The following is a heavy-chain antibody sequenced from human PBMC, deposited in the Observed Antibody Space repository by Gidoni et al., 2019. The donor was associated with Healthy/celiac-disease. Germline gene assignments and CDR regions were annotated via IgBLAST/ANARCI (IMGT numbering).Heavy chain of an antibody. V-gene: IGHV4-39*01. Sequence: QLQLQESGPGLVKPSETLSLTCTVSGGSISSSSYYWGWLRQPPGKGLEWIGSIYYSGSTYYNPSLKSRVTISVDTSKNQFSLKLSSVTAADTAVYYCARGPRRPFGPMDYWGQGTLVTVSS. J-gene: IGHJ4*02. CDR3: ARGPRRPFGPMDY. D-gene: IGHD3-16*01. CDR1: GGSISSSSYY. CDR2: IYYSGST.